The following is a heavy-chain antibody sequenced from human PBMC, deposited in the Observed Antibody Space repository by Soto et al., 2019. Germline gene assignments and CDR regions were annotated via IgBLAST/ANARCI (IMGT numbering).Heavy chain of an antibody. CDR2: IYYSGST. CDR3: ARDRITMVRGVIIPYYYGMDV. Sequence: SETLSLTCIVSGGSISSGGYYWSWIRQHPGKGLEWIGYIYYSGSTYYNPSLKSRVTISVDTSKSQFSLKLSSVTAADTAVYYCARDRITMVRGVIIPYYYGMDVWGQGTTVTVSS. CDR1: GGSISSGGYY. V-gene: IGHV4-31*03. D-gene: IGHD3-10*01. J-gene: IGHJ6*02.